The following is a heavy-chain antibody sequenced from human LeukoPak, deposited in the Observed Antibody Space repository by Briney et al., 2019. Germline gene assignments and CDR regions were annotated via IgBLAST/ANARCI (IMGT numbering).Heavy chain of an antibody. V-gene: IGHV4-31*03. D-gene: IGHD3-10*01. J-gene: IGHJ6*04. CDR3: ARDSDYYGSGSYSNYYYYGTDV. CDR2: IYYSGST. CDR1: GGSLSSGGYY. Sequence: SETLSLTCTVSGGSLSSGGYYWSWIRQHPGKGLEWIGYIYYSGSTYYNPSLKSRVTISADTSKNQFSLKLSSVTAADTAVYYCARDSDYYGSGSYSNYYYYGTDVWGKGTTVTVSS.